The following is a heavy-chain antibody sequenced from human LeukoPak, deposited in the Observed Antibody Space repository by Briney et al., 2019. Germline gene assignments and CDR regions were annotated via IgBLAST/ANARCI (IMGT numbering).Heavy chain of an antibody. J-gene: IGHJ6*02. CDR2: IYYSGSA. D-gene: IGHD6-19*01. V-gene: IGHV4-59*08. Sequence: SETLSLTCSVSGGSISNYYWSWIRQPPGKGLEWIGHIYYSGSANYNPSLKSRVTISVDTSKNRFSLKLSSVTAADTAVYYCVTGIAVAGDIKYYAMDVWGQGTTVTVSS. CDR3: VTGIAVAGDIKYYAMDV. CDR1: GGSISNYY.